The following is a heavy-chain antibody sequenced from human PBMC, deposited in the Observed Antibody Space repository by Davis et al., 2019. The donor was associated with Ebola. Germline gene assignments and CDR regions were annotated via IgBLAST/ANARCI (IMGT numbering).Heavy chain of an antibody. J-gene: IGHJ6*02. Sequence: GESLKISCAASGFTFSGSAMHWVRQASGKGLEWVGRIRSKANSYATAYAASVKGRFTISRDDSKNTAYLQMNSLRAEDTAVYYCARESFYYGMDVWGQGTTVTVSS. V-gene: IGHV3-73*01. D-gene: IGHD2/OR15-2a*01. CDR2: IRSKANSYAT. CDR3: ARESFYYGMDV. CDR1: GFTFSGSA.